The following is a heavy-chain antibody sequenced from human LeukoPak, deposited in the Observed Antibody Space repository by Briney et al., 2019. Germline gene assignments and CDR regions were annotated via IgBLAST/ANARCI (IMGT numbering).Heavy chain of an antibody. D-gene: IGHD3-10*01. J-gene: IGHJ6*02. Sequence: SGGSLRLSCAASGFTVSSNYMSWVRQAPGKGLEWVANIKQDGSEKYYVDSVKGRFTISRDNAKNSLYLQMNSLRAEDTAVYYCAREGARAYYYGSGSHPRYYGMDVWGQGTTVTVSS. V-gene: IGHV3-7*04. CDR2: IKQDGSEK. CDR3: AREGARAYYYGSGSHPRYYGMDV. CDR1: GFTVSSNY.